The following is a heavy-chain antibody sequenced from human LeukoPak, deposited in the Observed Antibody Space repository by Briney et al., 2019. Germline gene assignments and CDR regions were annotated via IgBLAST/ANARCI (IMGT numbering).Heavy chain of an antibody. CDR3: ARLSPGVVIPDY. V-gene: IGHV4-59*08. Sequence: SGTLSLTCIVSSGSISNYYWTWIRQPPGKGLEWVGYIYYTGSTNYSPSLKSRVTISVDTSNNQFFLKLRSVTAADTAVYYCARLSPGVVIPDYWGQGTLVTVSS. CDR2: IYYTGST. CDR1: SGSISNYY. D-gene: IGHD3-3*01. J-gene: IGHJ4*02.